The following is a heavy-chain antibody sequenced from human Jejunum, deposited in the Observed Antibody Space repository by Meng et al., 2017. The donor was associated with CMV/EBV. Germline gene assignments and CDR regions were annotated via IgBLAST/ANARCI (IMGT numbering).Heavy chain of an antibody. CDR1: GYSFTGYY. CDR3: ARDSIGDSYFDY. J-gene: IGHJ4*02. D-gene: IGHD2-21*02. CDR2: INPNSGAT. Sequence: GYSFTGYYLHWVRQAPGQGLEWLGWINPNSGATSYAQNFQDRVTMTRDTSISTAYMELSRLRSDDTAVYYCARDSIGDSYFDYWSQGKLVTVSS. V-gene: IGHV1-2*02.